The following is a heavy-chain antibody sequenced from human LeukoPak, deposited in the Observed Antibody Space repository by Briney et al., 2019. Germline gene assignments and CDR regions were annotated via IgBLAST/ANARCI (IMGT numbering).Heavy chain of an antibody. CDR2: ISAYNGNT. J-gene: IGHJ5*02. CDR1: GYRFTSYG. Sequence: GASVKVSCKASGYRFTSYGITWVRQAPGQGLEWMGWISAYNGNTNYAQKLQGRVTLTTDTSTSTAYMELRGLRSDDTAVYYCAREGYCSGGTCYSTMNWFDPWGQGTLVTVSS. V-gene: IGHV1-18*01. CDR3: AREGYCSGGTCYSTMNWFDP. D-gene: IGHD2-15*01.